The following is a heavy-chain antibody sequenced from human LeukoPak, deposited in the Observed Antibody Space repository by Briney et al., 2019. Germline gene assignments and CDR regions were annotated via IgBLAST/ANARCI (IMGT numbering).Heavy chain of an antibody. J-gene: IGHJ4*02. Sequence: PGGSLRLSCAASGFTVSSKDMTWVRQAPGKGLEWVSVIYSGGNTYYADSVKGRFSISRDNSKNTLYPQMHSLRGEATAVYYCARVPYYALWRAPGYFNCWGQGTLVTVSA. CDR3: ARVPYYALWRAPGYFNC. CDR1: GFTVSSKD. V-gene: IGHV3-66*01. CDR2: IYSGGNT. D-gene: IGHD3-3*01.